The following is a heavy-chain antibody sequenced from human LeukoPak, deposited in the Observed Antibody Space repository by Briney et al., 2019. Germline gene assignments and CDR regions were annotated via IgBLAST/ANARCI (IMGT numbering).Heavy chain of an antibody. CDR2: ISSSSSYI. D-gene: IGHD6-19*01. Sequence: GGFLRLSCAASGFTFSSYSMNWVRQAPGKGLEWVSSISSSSSYIYYADSVKGRFTISRDNAKNSLYLQMNSLRAEDTAVYYCAREEQWLADYWGQGTLVTVSS. CDR1: GFTFSSYS. J-gene: IGHJ4*02. V-gene: IGHV3-21*01. CDR3: AREEQWLADY.